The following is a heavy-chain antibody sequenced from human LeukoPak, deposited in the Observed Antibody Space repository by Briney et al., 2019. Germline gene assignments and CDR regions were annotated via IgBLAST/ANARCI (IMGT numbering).Heavy chain of an antibody. CDR2: IYPPDSDT. Sequence: GEPLKISCKASGYNFNSYWIGWVRQRPGKGLDWMGLIYPPDSDTRYSPSFHGQVTISVDKSTSTAYLQWSSLQASDTAIYYCARCHYDILTGHFTYWGQGTLVTVSS. V-gene: IGHV5-51*01. CDR1: GYNFNSYW. CDR3: ARCHYDILTGHFTY. D-gene: IGHD3-9*01. J-gene: IGHJ4*02.